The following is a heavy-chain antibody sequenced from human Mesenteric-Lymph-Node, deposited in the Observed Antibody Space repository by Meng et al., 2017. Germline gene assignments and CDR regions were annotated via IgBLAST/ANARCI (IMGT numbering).Heavy chain of an antibody. D-gene: IGHD3-22*01. CDR3: ARSKVYDSSGYLF. V-gene: IGHV4-59*06. CDR1: GDSISSYY. J-gene: IGHJ4*02. Sequence: SETLSLTCAVSGDSISSYYWNWIRQPPGKGLEWIGYIYYSGSTYYNPSLKSRVTISVDTSKNQFSLKLSSVTAADTAVYYCARSKVYDSSGYLFWGQGTLVTVSS. CDR2: IYYSGST.